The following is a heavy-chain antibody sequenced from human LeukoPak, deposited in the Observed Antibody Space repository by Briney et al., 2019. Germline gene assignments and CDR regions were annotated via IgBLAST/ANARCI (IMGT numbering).Heavy chain of an antibody. CDR3: AKDLADGDHDWYFDL. J-gene: IGHJ2*01. V-gene: IGHV3-23*01. D-gene: IGHD4-17*01. CDR2: ISRSGGST. CDR1: ELHA. Sequence: GGSLRLSCAASELHAMTWVRQGPGKGLEWVSAISRSGGSTYYADSVKGRFTISRDNSKNTLYLQMNSLRAEDTAVYFCAKDLADGDHDWYFDLWGRGTLVTVSS.